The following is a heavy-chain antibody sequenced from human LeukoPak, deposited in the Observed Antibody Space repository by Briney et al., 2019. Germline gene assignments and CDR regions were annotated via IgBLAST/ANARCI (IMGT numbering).Heavy chain of an antibody. CDR1: GFTFSNYA. CDR2: ISYDGSKK. V-gene: IGHV3-30*04. J-gene: IGHJ4*02. CDR3: ARSRYCNSGSCYVDY. Sequence: GGSLRLSCAASGFTFSNYAMHWVRQAPGKGLEWVAAISYDGSKKYYADSVKGRLTISRDNSKNTLYLQMDSLRDEDTAVYYCARSRYCNSGSCYVDYWGQGTLVTVSS. D-gene: IGHD2-15*01.